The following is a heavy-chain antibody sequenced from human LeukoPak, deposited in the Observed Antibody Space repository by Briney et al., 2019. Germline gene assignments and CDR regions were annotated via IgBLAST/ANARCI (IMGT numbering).Heavy chain of an antibody. CDR3: ARDGGMGGYNWNVMDYYYYMDV. CDR2: INPNSGGT. Sequence: GASVKVSCKASGYTFTGYYMHWVRQAPGQGLEWMGWINPNSGGTNYAQKFQGRVTMTRDTSISTAYMELSRLRSDDTAVYYCARDGGMGGYNWNVMDYYYYMDVWGKGTTVTVSS. J-gene: IGHJ6*03. CDR1: GYTFTGYY. D-gene: IGHD1-20*01. V-gene: IGHV1-2*02.